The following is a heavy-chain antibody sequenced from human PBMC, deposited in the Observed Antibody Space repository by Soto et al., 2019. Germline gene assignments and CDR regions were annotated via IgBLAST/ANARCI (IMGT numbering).Heavy chain of an antibody. CDR3: AREGNVDWFDP. CDR2: ISAYNGNT. V-gene: IGHV1-18*01. CDR1: GYTFTSYG. J-gene: IGHJ5*02. D-gene: IGHD3-16*01. Sequence: ASVKVYLKPSGYTFTSYGISWVRQAPGQGLEWMGWISAYNGNTNYAQKLQGRVTMTTDTSTSTAYMELRSLRSDDTAVYYCAREGNVDWFDPWGQGTLVTVSS.